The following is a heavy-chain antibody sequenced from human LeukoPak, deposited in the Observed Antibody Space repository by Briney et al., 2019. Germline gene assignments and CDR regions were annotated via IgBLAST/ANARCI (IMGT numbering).Heavy chain of an antibody. CDR3: AKQSGYSYGNWFDP. J-gene: IGHJ5*02. D-gene: IGHD5-18*01. CDR1: GFTFSSYE. Sequence: GGSLRLSCAASGFTFSSYEMNWVRQAPGKGREWVSYISSSGSTIYYADSVKGRFTISRDNAKNSLYLQMNSLRAEDTAVYYCAKQSGYSYGNWFDPWGQGTLVTVSS. V-gene: IGHV3-48*03. CDR2: ISSSGSTI.